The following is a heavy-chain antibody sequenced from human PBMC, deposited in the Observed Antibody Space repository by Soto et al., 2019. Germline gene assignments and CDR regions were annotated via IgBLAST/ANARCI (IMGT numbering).Heavy chain of an antibody. D-gene: IGHD3-10*01. CDR2: INHSGST. CDR1: GGSFSGYY. Sequence: SETLSLTCAVYGGSFSGYYWSWIRQPPGKGLEWIGEINHSGSTNYNPSLKSRVTISVDTSKDQFSLKLSSVTAADTAVYYCARNMVRGVIQYYYYYGMDVWGQGTTVT. J-gene: IGHJ6*02. V-gene: IGHV4-34*01. CDR3: ARNMVRGVIQYYYYYGMDV.